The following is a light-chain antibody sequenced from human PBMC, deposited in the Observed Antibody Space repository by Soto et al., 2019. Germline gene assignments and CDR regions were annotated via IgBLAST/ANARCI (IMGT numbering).Light chain of an antibody. CDR1: QSVSSS. CDR3: QQRTNWRIT. CDR2: DTS. J-gene: IGKJ5*01. V-gene: IGKV3-11*01. Sequence: EIVLTQSPATLSLSPGERAPIYCRASQSVSSSLAWYQQKPGQSPRVIIYDTSNRATGIPARFSGSGSGTDCTLTISSLEPEDVAVYYCQQRTNWRITLGQGTRLEIK.